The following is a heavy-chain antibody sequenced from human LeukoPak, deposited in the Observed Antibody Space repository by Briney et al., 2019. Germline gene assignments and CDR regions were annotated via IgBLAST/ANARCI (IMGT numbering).Heavy chain of an antibody. CDR2: INPNTANP. CDR1: GYSFTNYT. V-gene: IGHV7-4-1*02. J-gene: IGHJ4*02. Sequence: GASVRVSCKASGYSFTNYTMNWVRQAPGQGLEWMGWINPNTANPTYAQGFTGRFVFSVDTSVSTAYLQISRLKAEDTAVYYCARPYCSGTTCHSYFAHWGQGALVTVSS. D-gene: IGHD2-15*01. CDR3: ARPYCSGTTCHSYFAH.